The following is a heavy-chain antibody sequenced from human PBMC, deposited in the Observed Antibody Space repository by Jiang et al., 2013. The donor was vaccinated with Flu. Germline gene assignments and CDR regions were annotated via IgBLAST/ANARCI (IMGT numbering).Heavy chain of an antibody. CDR2: ISGSGGST. CDR1: GFTFSSYA. Sequence: VQLVESGGDLVQPGGSLRLSCAASGFTFSSYAMSWVRQAPGKGLEWVSAISGSGGSTYYADSVKGRFTISRDNSKNTLYLQMNSLRAEDTAVYYCAKTEGDYGGNSDYFDYWGQGTLVTVSS. J-gene: IGHJ4*02. V-gene: IGHV3-23*04. CDR3: AKTEGDYGGNSDYFDY. D-gene: IGHD4-23*01.